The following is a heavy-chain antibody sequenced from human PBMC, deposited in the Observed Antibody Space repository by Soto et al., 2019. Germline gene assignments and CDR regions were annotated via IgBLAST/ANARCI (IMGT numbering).Heavy chain of an antibody. Sequence: GGSLRLSCAASGFTFSNAWMSWVRQAPGKGLEWVGRIKSKTDGGTTDYAAPVKGRLTISRDDSKNTLYLQMNSMKTEDTAVYYCTTNFGYGYVFDYWGQGTLVTVSS. D-gene: IGHD5-18*01. CDR3: TTNFGYGYVFDY. CDR2: IKSKTDGGTT. J-gene: IGHJ4*02. CDR1: GFTFSNAW. V-gene: IGHV3-15*01.